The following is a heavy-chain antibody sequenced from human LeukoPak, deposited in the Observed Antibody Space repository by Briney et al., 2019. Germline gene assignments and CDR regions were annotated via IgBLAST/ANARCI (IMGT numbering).Heavy chain of an antibody. CDR2: ISSSSSYI. D-gene: IGHD6-19*01. V-gene: IGHV3-21*01. CDR1: GFTFSSYS. CDR3: ARDLGVAVAGTGWEDY. J-gene: IGHJ4*02. Sequence: PGGSLRLSCAASGFTFSSYSMNWVRQAPGKGLERVSSISSSSSYIYYADSVKGRFTISRDNAKNSLYLQMNSLRAEDTAVYYCARDLGVAVAGTGWEDYWGQGTLVTVSS.